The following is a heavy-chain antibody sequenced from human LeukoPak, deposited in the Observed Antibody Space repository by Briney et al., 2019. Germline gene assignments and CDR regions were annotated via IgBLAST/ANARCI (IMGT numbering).Heavy chain of an antibody. D-gene: IGHD6-19*01. J-gene: IGHJ4*02. CDR1: GGSISSSSYY. CDR2: IYYSGST. V-gene: IGHV4-39*01. Sequence: PSETLSLTCTASGGSISSSSYYWGWIRQPPGKGLEWIGSIYYSGSTYYNPSLKSRVTISVDTSKNQFSLKLSSVTAADTAVYYCASPSISSGWYSKDYWGQGTLVTVSS. CDR3: ASPSISSGWYSKDY.